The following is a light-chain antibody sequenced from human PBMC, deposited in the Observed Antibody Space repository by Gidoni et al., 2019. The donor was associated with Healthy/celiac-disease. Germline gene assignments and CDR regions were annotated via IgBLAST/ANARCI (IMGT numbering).Light chain of an antibody. J-gene: IGKJ4*01. CDR2: AAS. V-gene: IGKV1-39*01. Sequence: DIQMTQSPSSLSASVGDRVTITCRASQSISSYLNWYQQKPGKAPKLLIYAASSLQSGVPSRFSGSGSGTDLTLTISSLQPEDFATYYCQQSYSTPVGFGGGTKVEIK. CDR3: QQSYSTPVG. CDR1: QSISSY.